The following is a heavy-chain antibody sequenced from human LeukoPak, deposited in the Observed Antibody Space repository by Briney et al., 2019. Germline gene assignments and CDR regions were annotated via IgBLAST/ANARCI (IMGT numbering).Heavy chain of an antibody. V-gene: IGHV4-4*09. CDR2: IYTTGST. Sequence: CETLSLTCTVSGGSINNFYWSWIRQSPGKGLEWIGFIYTTGSTNYNPSLKSRVTISVDTSRNQFSLKLTSVTAADTAVYYCARWGLSGDYSYLDYWGQGTLVTVSS. D-gene: IGHD1-26*01. CDR1: GGSINNFY. CDR3: ARWGLSGDYSYLDY. J-gene: IGHJ4*02.